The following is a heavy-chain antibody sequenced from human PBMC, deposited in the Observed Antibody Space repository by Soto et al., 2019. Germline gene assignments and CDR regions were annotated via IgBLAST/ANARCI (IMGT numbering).Heavy chain of an antibody. J-gene: IGHJ4*02. Sequence: PSETLSLTCDVSGGSITNNNWWSWVRQPPGEGLEWIGEMHHIGSTNYNPSLKSRVAMSVDTSKNQFFLKLNSVTAADTAVYYCTKNSAYALDYWGQGTMVTVYS. D-gene: IGHD5-12*01. V-gene: IGHV4-4*02. CDR2: MHHIGST. CDR1: GGSITNNNW. CDR3: TKNSAYALDY.